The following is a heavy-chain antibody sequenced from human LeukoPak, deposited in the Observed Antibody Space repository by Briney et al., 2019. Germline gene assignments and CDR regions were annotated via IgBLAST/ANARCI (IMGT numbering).Heavy chain of an antibody. CDR2: ISSSSSYI. D-gene: IGHD3-22*01. J-gene: IGHJ4*02. Sequence: GGSLRLSCAASGFTFSAYSMSWVRQAPGKGLEWVASISSSSSYIYYADSVKGRFTISRDNAKNSLYLQMNGLRAEDTAVYYCASSGYDSSGYYYGWGQGAQVTASS. V-gene: IGHV3-21*01. CDR3: ASSGYDSSGYYYG. CDR1: GFTFSAYS.